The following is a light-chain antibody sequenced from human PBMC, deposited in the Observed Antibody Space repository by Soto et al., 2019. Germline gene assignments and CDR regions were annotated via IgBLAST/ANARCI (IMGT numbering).Light chain of an antibody. J-gene: IGKJ1*01. V-gene: IGKV3-11*01. CDR1: QSVSSY. Sequence: EIVLTQSPATLPLSPGERATLSCRASQSVSSYLAWYQQKPGQTPRLLIYDVSSRATGITARFSGSGSGTDFTLTISSLETEDCAVYYCQQRSDWLWTFGQGTKVEIK. CDR3: QQRSDWLWT. CDR2: DVS.